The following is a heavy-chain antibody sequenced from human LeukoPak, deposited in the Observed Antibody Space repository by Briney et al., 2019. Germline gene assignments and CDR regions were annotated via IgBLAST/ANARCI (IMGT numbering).Heavy chain of an antibody. V-gene: IGHV3-30*18. CDR3: AKVKWGYSNSWYQNY. D-gene: IGHD6-13*01. CDR1: GFTFSNYG. CDR2: ISYDGIKK. J-gene: IGHJ4*02. Sequence: GGSLRLSCAASGFTFSNYGMHWVRQAPGKGLEGVAVISYDGIKKYYADSVKGRFTISRDNSKNTLYLQMDSLRVEDTAVYYCAKVKWGYSNSWYQNYWGQGTLVTVSS.